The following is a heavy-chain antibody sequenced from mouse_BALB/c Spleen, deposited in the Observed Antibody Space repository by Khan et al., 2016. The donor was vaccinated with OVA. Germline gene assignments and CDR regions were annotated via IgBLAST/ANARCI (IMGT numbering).Heavy chain of an antibody. CDR2: IWSGGIT. CDR3: AKNRNGYFDY. J-gene: IGHJ2*01. D-gene: IGHD1-1*02. CDR1: GFSLTNYG. Sequence: QVQLKQSGPDLVQPSQSLSITCTVSGFSLTNYGVHWVRQSPGKGLEWLGVIWSGGITDYNETFISRLSISKDISKSQVFFKMNSLQANDTAIYXCAKNRNGYFDYWGQGTTLTVSS. V-gene: IGHV2-2*02.